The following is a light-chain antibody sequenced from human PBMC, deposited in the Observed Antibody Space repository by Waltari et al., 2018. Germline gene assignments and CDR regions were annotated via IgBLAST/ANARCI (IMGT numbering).Light chain of an antibody. J-gene: IGLJ2*01. V-gene: IGLV8-61*01. CDR1: SCSVATNYY. CDR2: STN. CDR3: VLYMGSGISV. Sequence: QTVVTQETSFSVSPGGTVTLTCGLSSCSVATNYYPSWYQQTPGQAPRTLIYSTNTRSSGVPDRFSGSILGNKAALTITGAQADDESDYYCVLYMGSGISVFGGGTKLTVL.